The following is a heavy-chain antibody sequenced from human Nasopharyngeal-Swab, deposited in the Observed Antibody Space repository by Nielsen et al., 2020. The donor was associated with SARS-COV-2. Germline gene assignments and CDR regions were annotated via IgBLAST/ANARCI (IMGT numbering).Heavy chain of an antibody. CDR1: GFTFNSYA. J-gene: IGHJ6*02. CDR2: ISYDGNNK. CDR3: ARDRGSDYGGYYYFGMDV. D-gene: IGHD4-17*01. V-gene: IGHV3-30*03. Sequence: GGSLRLSCAASGFTFNSYAMHWVRQAPGQGLEWEAVISYDGNNKYYADSVKGRFTISRDNSKNTLYLQLNSLRAEDTAVYYCARDRGSDYGGYYYFGMDVWGHGTTVTVSS.